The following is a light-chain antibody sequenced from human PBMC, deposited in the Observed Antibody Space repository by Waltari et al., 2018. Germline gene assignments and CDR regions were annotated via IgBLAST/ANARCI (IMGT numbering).Light chain of an antibody. CDR1: SSDVVAHTH. CDR2: VVS. J-gene: IGLJ3*02. V-gene: IGLV2-14*01. Sequence: QSALTQPASGSGSPGPSITTSCTGTSSDVVAHTHICWYQQHPGKAPNLMIYVVSNRPSGVSNRFSGSKSGNTASLTISGLQAEDEADYYCSSYTTSSTWVFGGGTKLTVL. CDR3: SSYTTSSTWV.